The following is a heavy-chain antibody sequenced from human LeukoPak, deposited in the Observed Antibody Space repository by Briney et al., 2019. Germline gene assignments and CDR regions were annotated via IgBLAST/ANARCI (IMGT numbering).Heavy chain of an antibody. CDR2: MNPDGTTV. D-gene: IGHD3-10*01. CDR3: ARDPAFGAIDY. V-gene: IGHV3-7*01. J-gene: IGHJ4*02. Sequence: GESLRLSCLTSGFTFTTSYMVWVRQAPGKGLEWVAGMNPDGTTVYYVDSVKGRFTVSRDNAKNSLYLQMNNLRVEDMAVYYCARDPAFGAIDYWGQGTLVTV. CDR1: GFTFTTSY.